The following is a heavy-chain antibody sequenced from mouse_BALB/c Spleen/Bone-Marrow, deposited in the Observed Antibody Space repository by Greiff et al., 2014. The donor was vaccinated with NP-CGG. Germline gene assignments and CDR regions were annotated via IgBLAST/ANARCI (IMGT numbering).Heavy chain of an antibody. J-gene: IGHJ4*01. CDR2: IYPGDGDT. D-gene: IGHD2-3*01. CDR1: GYAFSSYW. V-gene: IGHV1-80*01. Sequence: LVESGAELVRPGSSVKISCKASGYAFSSYWMNWVKQRPGQGLEWIGQIYPGDGDTNYNGKFKGKATLTADKSSSTAHMQLSSLTSEDSAVYFCARLDGYYPYYAMDYWGQGTSVTVSS. CDR3: ARLDGYYPYYAMDY.